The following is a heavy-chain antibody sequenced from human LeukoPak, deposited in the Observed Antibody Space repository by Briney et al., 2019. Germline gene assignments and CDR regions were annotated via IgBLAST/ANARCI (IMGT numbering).Heavy chain of an antibody. J-gene: IGHJ6*02. Sequence: ASVKVSCKASGYTFTIYYMHWVRQAPGQELEWMGIINPSSGSTSYAQKFQGRVTMTRDTSTSTVYMELSSLRSEDTAVYYCARDHGVIGTRGGRIYGMDVWGQGTTVTVSS. CDR2: INPSSGST. V-gene: IGHV1-46*01. D-gene: IGHD3-10*01. CDR3: ARDHGVIGTRGGRIYGMDV. CDR1: GYTFTIYY.